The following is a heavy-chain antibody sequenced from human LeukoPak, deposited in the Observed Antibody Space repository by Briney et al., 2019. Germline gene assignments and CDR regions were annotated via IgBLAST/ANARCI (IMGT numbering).Heavy chain of an antibody. J-gene: IGHJ4*02. CDR1: GFTFSDYH. V-gene: IGHV3-7*03. CDR3: AKVHLLRVILDYYFDY. D-gene: IGHD2-2*01. Sequence: GGSLRLSCAASGFTFSDYHMNWIRQAPGKGPEWLTNIKEDGSEKYYVDSVKGRFTISRDNAKNSLYLQMNSLRAEDTAVYYCAKVHLLRVILDYYFDYWGQGTLVTVSS. CDR2: IKEDGSEK.